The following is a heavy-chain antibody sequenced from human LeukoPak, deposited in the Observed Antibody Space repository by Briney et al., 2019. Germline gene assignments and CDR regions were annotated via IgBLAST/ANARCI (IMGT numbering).Heavy chain of an antibody. CDR3: ARGSYDSSGYYPIPLDY. Sequence: GGSLRLSCAASGFTFSSYWMSWVRQAPGKGLEWVANIKQDGSEKYYVDSVKGRFTISRDNAKNSLYLQMNGLRAEDTAVYYCARGSYDSSGYYPIPLDYWGQGTLVTVSS. J-gene: IGHJ4*02. V-gene: IGHV3-7*03. CDR2: IKQDGSEK. CDR1: GFTFSSYW. D-gene: IGHD3-22*01.